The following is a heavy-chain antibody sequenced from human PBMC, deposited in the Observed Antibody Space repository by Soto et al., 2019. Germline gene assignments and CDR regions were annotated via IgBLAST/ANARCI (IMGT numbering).Heavy chain of an antibody. CDR3: ARSSTTGYYYYYYGMDV. CDR2: ISSSSSYI. V-gene: IGHV3-21*01. Sequence: GGSLRLSCAAPGFTFSSYSMNWVRQAPGKGLEWVSSISSSSSYIYYAGSVKGRFTISRDNAKNSLYLQMNSLRAEDTAVYYCARSSTTGYYYYYYGMDVWGQGTTVTVSS. J-gene: IGHJ6*02. D-gene: IGHD4-4*01. CDR1: GFTFSSYS.